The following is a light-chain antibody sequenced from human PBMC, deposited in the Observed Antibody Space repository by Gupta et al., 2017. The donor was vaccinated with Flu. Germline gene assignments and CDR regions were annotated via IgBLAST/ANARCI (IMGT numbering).Light chain of an antibody. CDR2: AAS. CDR1: QGIRSW. J-gene: IGKJ5*01. Sequence: QLTQSPSPVSASIGDSVTITCRTSQGIRSWLAWYQQKPGKAPKLLIYAASNLQSGVPSRFSGSGSETDFTLTISRLEPEDFATYYCQQAKRFPPTFGQGTRLEIK. V-gene: IGKV1D-12*01. CDR3: QQAKRFPPT.